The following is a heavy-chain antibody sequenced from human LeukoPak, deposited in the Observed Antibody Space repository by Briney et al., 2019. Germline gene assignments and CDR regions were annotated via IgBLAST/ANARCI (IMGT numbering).Heavy chain of an antibody. CDR2: ITSGGVNT. V-gene: IGHV3-21*01. CDR3: AKVQDGSFWYEYFQH. D-gene: IGHD6-19*01. J-gene: IGHJ1*01. Sequence: GGSLRLSCAASGFTFSSYTMNWVRQAPGKGLEWASSITSGGVNTYYATPVKGRFTISRDNAKNSLFLQMNSLRAEDTAIYYCAKVQDGSFWYEYFQHWGQGTLVTVSS. CDR1: GFTFSSYT.